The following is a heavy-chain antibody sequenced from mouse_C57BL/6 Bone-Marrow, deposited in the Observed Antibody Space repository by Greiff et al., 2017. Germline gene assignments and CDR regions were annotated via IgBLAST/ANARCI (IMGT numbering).Heavy chain of an antibody. V-gene: IGHV5-17*01. CDR3: ARRFGDSYYAMDY. J-gene: IGHJ4*01. CDR2: ISSGSSTI. D-gene: IGHD3-1*01. CDR1: GFTFSDYG. Sequence: DVKLQESGGGLVKPGGSLKLSCAASGFTFSDYGMHWVRQAPEKGLEWVAYISSGSSTIYYADTVTGRFTISRDNAKNTLFLQMTSLRSEDTAMYYCARRFGDSYYAMDYWGQGTSVTVSS.